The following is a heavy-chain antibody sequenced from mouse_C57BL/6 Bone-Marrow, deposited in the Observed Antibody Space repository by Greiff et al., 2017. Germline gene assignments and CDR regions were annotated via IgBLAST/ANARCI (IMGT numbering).Heavy chain of an antibody. CDR2: INPSTGGT. J-gene: IGHJ2*01. CDR1: GYSFTGYY. D-gene: IGHD1-1*01. Sequence: ESGPELVKPGASVKISCKASGYSFTGYYMNWVKQSPEKSLEWIGEINPSTGGTTYNQKFKAKATLTVDKSSSTAYMQLKSLTSEDSAVYYCARNTTVVARGYFDYWGQGTTLTVSS. CDR3: ARNTTVVARGYFDY. V-gene: IGHV1-42*01.